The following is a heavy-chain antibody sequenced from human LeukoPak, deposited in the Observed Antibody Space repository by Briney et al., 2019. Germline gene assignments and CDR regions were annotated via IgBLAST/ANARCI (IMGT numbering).Heavy chain of an antibody. J-gene: IGHJ5*02. D-gene: IGHD6-13*01. CDR2: IIPIFGTA. Sequence: VKVSCKASGGTFSSYAISWVRQAPGQGLEWMGGIIPIFGTANYAQKFQGRVTITADESTSTAYMELSSLRSEDTAVYYCARDFGIATRSLSPWGQGTLVTVSS. CDR1: GGTFSSYA. V-gene: IGHV1-69*13. CDR3: ARDFGIATRSLSP.